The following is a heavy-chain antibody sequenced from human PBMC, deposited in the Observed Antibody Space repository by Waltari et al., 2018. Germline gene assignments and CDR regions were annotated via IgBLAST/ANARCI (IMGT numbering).Heavy chain of an antibody. CDR2: ITDSGSP. Sequence: QVQLQQWGAGLLKPSETLSLTCAVYGGSFTSGYSWSWVRQPPGKGLEWIGEITDSGSPNYVPSLKSRVTMSVDTSKNQFSLELNSVTAADTAVYYCARVSLRRGFGPYWYFDLWGRGTLVTVSS. CDR3: ARVSLRRGFGPYWYFDL. D-gene: IGHD3-10*01. CDR1: GGSFTSGYS. J-gene: IGHJ2*01. V-gene: IGHV4-34*01.